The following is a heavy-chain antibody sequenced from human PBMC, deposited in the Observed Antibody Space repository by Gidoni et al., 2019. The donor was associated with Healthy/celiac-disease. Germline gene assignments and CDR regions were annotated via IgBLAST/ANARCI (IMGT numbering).Heavy chain of an antibody. CDR1: GFTVSSNY. CDR3: ARTGIVGAYYYYGMDV. D-gene: IGHD1-26*01. J-gene: IGHJ6*02. V-gene: IGHV3-66*02. CDR2: IYSGGST. Sequence: EVQLVESGGGLVQPGGSLSLSCAASGFTVSSNYMRWVRQAPGKGLEWVSVIYSGGSTYYADSVKGRFTISRDNSKNTLYLQMNSLRAEDTAVYYCARTGIVGAYYYYGMDVWGQGTTVTVSS.